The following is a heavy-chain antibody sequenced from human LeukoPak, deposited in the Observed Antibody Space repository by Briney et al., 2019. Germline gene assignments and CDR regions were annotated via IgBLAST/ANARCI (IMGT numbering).Heavy chain of an antibody. V-gene: IGHV5-51*01. D-gene: IGHD2-15*01. J-gene: IGHJ5*02. CDR3: ARLSGGSP. Sequence: GESLKISCQTSGYSFASSWIGWVRQMPGKGLEWMGTILPADSNTRYGPSFQGQVTISVDQSISTAYLQWNSLKASDTAMYYCARLSGGSPWGQGTLVTVSS. CDR1: GYSFASSW. CDR2: ILPADSNT.